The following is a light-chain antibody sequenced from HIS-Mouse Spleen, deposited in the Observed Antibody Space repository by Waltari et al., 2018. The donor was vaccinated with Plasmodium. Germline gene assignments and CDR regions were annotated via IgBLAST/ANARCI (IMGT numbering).Light chain of an antibody. Sequence: QSALTQPASVSGSPGQSITISCPGTSSDVGGYNYVSWYQQHPGKAPTPMIYDVSNRPSGVSNRSSGSKSGNTASLTISGLQAEDEADYYCSSYTSSSTPVVFGGGTKLTVL. CDR1: SSDVGGYNY. J-gene: IGLJ2*01. V-gene: IGLV2-14*03. CDR2: DVS. CDR3: SSYTSSSTPVV.